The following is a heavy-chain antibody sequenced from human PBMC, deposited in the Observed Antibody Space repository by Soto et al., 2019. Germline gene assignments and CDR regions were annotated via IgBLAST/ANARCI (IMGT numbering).Heavy chain of an antibody. D-gene: IGHD2-2*01. CDR3: AKYRRTQPESSTFPY. J-gene: IGHJ4*02. V-gene: IGHV4-59*01. Sequence: PSETLSLTCTVSGGSINGFYWSWIRQPPGKGLQWIGYVYYTGSTIYNPSLESRVTMSVDPSKNQFSLKLSSVNAADTAVYYCAKYRRTQPESSTFPYRGQ. CDR2: VYYTGST. CDR1: GGSINGFY.